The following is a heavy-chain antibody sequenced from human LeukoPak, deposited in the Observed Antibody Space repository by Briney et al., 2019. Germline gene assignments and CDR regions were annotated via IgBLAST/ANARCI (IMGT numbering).Heavy chain of an antibody. CDR1: GGSISSSSYY. D-gene: IGHD5-18*01. V-gene: IGHV4-39*01. CDR3: VRTDVDTAMGNNWFDP. Sequence: SETLSLTCTVSGGSISSSSYYLGWIRQPPGKGLEWIGSIYYSGSTYYNPSLKSRVTISVDTSKNQFSLKLSSVTAADTAVYYCVRTDVDTAMGNNWFDPWGQGTLVTVSS. J-gene: IGHJ5*02. CDR2: IYYSGST.